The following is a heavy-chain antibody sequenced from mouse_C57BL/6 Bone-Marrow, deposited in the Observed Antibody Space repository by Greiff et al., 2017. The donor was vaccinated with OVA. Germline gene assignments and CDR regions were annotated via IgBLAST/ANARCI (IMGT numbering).Heavy chain of an antibody. V-gene: IGHV1-26*01. J-gene: IGHJ2*01. CDR3: ARGGYYPS. D-gene: IGHD2-3*01. Sequence: VQLQQSGPELVKPGASVKISCKASGYTFTDYYMNWVKQSHGKSLEWIGDINPNNGGTSYNQKFKGKATLTVDKSSSTAYMELRSLTSEDSAVYYCARGGYYPSWGQGTTLTVSS. CDR2: INPNNGGT. CDR1: GYTFTDYY.